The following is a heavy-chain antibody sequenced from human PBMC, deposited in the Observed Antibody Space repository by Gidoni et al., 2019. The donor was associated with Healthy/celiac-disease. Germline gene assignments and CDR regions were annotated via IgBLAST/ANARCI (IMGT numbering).Heavy chain of an antibody. Sequence: QLQLQESGPGLVKPSETLSLTCIVSGGSTSSSTNYWGWIRQPPGKGLECIGRIDYSGSTHYNPSLKSRVTISVDTSKKQVSLKLSSVTAADTAVYYCTIYSSSSGWFDPWGQGTLVTVSS. CDR2: IDYSGST. CDR3: TIYSSSSGWFDP. J-gene: IGHJ5*02. V-gene: IGHV4-39*01. CDR1: GGSTSSSTNY. D-gene: IGHD6-6*01.